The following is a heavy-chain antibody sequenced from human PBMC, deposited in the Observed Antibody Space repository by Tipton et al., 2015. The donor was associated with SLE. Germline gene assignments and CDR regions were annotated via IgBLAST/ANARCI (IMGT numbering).Heavy chain of an antibody. CDR1: GYTFTSYD. CDR3: ARGDVEYTNGVCYTGGY. CDR2: MNPNSGNT. D-gene: IGHD2-8*01. V-gene: IGHV1-8*01. Sequence: QSGAEVKKPGASVKVSCKASGYTFTSYDISWVRQATGQGPEWMGWMNPNSGNTGYAQQFQGRVTMTRNTSMSTAYMELSSLRSDDTAVYYCARGDVEYTNGVCYTGGYWGQGTLVTVSS. J-gene: IGHJ4*02.